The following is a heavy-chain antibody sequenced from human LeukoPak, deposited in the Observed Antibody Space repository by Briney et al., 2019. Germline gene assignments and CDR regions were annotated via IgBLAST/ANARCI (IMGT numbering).Heavy chain of an antibody. J-gene: IGHJ4*02. CDR1: GGSISSSSYY. CDR3: ARLVLGVIHFDY. D-gene: IGHD2-21*01. CDR2: IYYSGST. V-gene: IGHV4-39*01. Sequence: SETLSLTCTVSGGSISSSSYYWGWIRQPPGKGLEWIGSIYYSGSTYYNPSLKSRVTISVDTSKNQFSLKLSSVTAADTAVYYCARLVLGVIHFDYWGQGMLVTVSS.